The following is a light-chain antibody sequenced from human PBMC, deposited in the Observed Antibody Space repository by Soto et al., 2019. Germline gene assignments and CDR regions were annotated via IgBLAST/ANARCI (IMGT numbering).Light chain of an antibody. CDR2: GAS. CDR1: QSVGSS. CDR3: QQYGSSRT. V-gene: IGKV3-15*01. Sequence: EIVMTQSPVTLSVSPGERATLSCRASQSVGSSLAWYQQKPGQAPRLLIYGASTRATGIPARFSGSGSGSEFTLTISRLEPEDFAVYYCQQYGSSRTFGQGTKVEIK. J-gene: IGKJ1*01.